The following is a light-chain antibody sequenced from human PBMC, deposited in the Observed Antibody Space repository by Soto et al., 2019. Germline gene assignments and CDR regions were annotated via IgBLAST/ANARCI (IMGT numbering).Light chain of an antibody. J-gene: IGKJ1*01. CDR1: YGITNY. CDR3: LKYSSLPWT. Sequence: QVTQSTSARSACVGSRVRIRCRASYGITNYLAWYQQKAGKVPKLLISAASTLYSGVPSRFSGSGSGREFTLTISSLQTEAVATYYCLKYSSLPWTFGKGTKVDIK. CDR2: AAS. V-gene: IGKV1-27*01.